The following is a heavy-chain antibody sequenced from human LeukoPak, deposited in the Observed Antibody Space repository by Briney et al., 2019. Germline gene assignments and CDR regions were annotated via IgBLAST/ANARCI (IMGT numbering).Heavy chain of an antibody. CDR3: AKDPRYGSGSYKDY. D-gene: IGHD3-10*01. V-gene: IGHV3-23*01. Sequence: PGGSLRLSCAASGFTFSSYSMNWVRQAPGKGLEWVSAISGSGGSTYYADSVKGRFTISRDNSKNTLYLQMNSLRAEDTAVYYCAKDPRYGSGSYKDYWGQGTLVTVSS. CDR1: GFTFSSYS. J-gene: IGHJ4*02. CDR2: ISGSGGST.